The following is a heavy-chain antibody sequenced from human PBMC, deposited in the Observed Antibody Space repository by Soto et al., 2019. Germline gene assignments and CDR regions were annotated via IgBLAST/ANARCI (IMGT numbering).Heavy chain of an antibody. Sequence: GGSLRLSCAASGFTFSNAWMSWVRQAPGKGLEWVGRIKSKTDGGTTDYAAPVKGRFTISRDDSKNTLYLQMNSLKTEDTAVYYCTTGRGATIFGVHLHYYYMDVWGKGTTVTVSS. CDR1: GFTFSNAW. J-gene: IGHJ6*03. CDR3: TTGRGATIFGVHLHYYYMDV. D-gene: IGHD3-3*01. CDR2: IKSKTDGGTT. V-gene: IGHV3-15*01.